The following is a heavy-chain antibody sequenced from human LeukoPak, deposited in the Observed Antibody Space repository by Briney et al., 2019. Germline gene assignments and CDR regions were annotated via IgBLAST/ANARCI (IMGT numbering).Heavy chain of an antibody. J-gene: IGHJ4*02. CDR1: GFTFSNAW. Sequence: GGSLRLSCAASGFTFSNAWMSWVRQAPGKGLEWVGRIKSKTDGGTTDYAAPVKGRFTISRDDSKNTLYLQMNSLRAEDTAVYYCAKRMYYYDSSNYFPGPPDDYWGQGTLVTVSS. CDR3: AKRMYYYDSSNYFPGPPDDY. CDR2: IKSKTDGGTT. V-gene: IGHV3-15*01. D-gene: IGHD3-22*01.